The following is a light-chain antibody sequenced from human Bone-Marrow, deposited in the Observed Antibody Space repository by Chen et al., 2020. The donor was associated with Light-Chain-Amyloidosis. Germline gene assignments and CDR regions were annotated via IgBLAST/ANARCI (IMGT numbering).Light chain of an antibody. CDR1: SNDVGSNNY. J-gene: IGLJ2*01. V-gene: IGLV2-14*01. CDR2: EVS. Sequence: QSALTQPASESGSPGQSITISCSGSSNDVGSNNYVSWYQQNPGKAPKLLIYEVSNRPSGVPSRFSGSKSGNTASLTISGLQAEDEADYYCSSYTSISTVVFGGGTKLTVL. CDR3: SSYTSISTVV.